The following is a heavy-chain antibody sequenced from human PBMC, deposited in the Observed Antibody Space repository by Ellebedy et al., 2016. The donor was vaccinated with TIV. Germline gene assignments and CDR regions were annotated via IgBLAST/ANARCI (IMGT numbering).Heavy chain of an antibody. CDR2: IYYSGST. Sequence: MPSETLSLTCTVSGGSISSSSYYWGWIRQPPGKGLEWIGSIYYSGSTYYNPSLQSRVTISVDTSKNQFSLKLTSVTAADTAVYYCARSPSLTRSYFDYWGQGTLVTVSS. V-gene: IGHV4-39*01. D-gene: IGHD2-15*01. CDR3: ARSPSLTRSYFDY. J-gene: IGHJ4*02. CDR1: GGSISSSSYY.